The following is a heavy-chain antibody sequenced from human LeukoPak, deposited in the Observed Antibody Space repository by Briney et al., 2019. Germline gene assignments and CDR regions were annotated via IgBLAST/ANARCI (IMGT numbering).Heavy chain of an antibody. CDR1: GGSISSHY. Sequence: SETLSLTCTVSGGSISSHYWSWIRQPPGEGLEWIGYIYYSGSTNYNPSLKSRVTISVDTSKNQFSLKLSSVTAADTAVYYCARDRRITMVRGVITKGHWFDPWGQGTLVTVSS. V-gene: IGHV4-59*11. CDR2: IYYSGST. CDR3: ARDRRITMVRGVITKGHWFDP. D-gene: IGHD3-10*01. J-gene: IGHJ5*02.